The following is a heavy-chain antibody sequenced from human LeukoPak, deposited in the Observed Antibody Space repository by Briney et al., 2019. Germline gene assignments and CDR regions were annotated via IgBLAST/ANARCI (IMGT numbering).Heavy chain of an antibody. J-gene: IGHJ3*02. Sequence: SETLSLTCTVSGGSISSSTYYWGWIRQPPGKGLEWIGSIFYSGRTYYNPSLKSRVTMSVDTSKNQFSLRLSSVIAADTAVYYCARTTLLYSDWSPDAFDIWGQGTMVTVSS. CDR1: GGSISSSTYY. V-gene: IGHV4-39*07. CDR2: IFYSGRT. D-gene: IGHD3-9*01. CDR3: ARTTLLYSDWSPDAFDI.